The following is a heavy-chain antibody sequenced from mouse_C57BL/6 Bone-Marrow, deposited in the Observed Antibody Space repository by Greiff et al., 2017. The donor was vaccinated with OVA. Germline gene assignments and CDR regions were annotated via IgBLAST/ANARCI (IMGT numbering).Heavy chain of an antibody. CDR2: IDPSDSET. CDR1: GYTFTSYW. V-gene: IGHV1-52*01. J-gene: IGHJ1*03. CDR3: ARLYYDYDWYFDV. D-gene: IGHD2-4*01. Sequence: QVQLQQPGAELVRPGSSVKLSCKASGYTFTSYWMPWVKQRPIQGLEWIGNIDPSDSETHYNQKFKDKATLTVDKSSSTAYMQLSSLTSEDSAVYYCARLYYDYDWYFDVWGTGTTVTVSS.